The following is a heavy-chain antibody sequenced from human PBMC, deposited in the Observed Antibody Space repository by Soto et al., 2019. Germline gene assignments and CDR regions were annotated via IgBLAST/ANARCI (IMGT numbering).Heavy chain of an antibody. CDR3: ARDSLSFGESPD. J-gene: IGHJ4*02. V-gene: IGHV1-18*01. Sequence: ASVKVSCKASGYTFTSYGISWVRQAPGQGLEWMGWISAYNGNTNYAQKLQGRVTMTTDTSTSTAYMELRSLRSDDTAVYYCARDSLSFGESPDWGQGPLVTVSS. CDR1: GYTFTSYG. CDR2: ISAYNGNT. D-gene: IGHD3-10*01.